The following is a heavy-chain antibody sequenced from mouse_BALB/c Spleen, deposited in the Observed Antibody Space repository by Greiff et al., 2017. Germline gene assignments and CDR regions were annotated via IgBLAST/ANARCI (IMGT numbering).Heavy chain of an antibody. V-gene: IGHV5-17*02. CDR2: ISSGSSTI. CDR1: GFTFSSFG. Sequence: EVQLQESGGGLVQPGGSRKLSCAASGFTFSSFGMHWVRQAPEKGLEWVAYISSGSSTIYYADTVKGRFTISRDNPKNTLYLQMTSLRSEDTAMYYCARAAEYYFDYWGQGTTLTVSS. CDR3: ARAAEYYFDY. D-gene: IGHD1-2*01. J-gene: IGHJ2*01.